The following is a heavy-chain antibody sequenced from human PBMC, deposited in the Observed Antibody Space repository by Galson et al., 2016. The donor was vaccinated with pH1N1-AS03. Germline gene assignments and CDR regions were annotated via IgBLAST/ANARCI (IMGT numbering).Heavy chain of an antibody. Sequence: SVKVSCKASGYAFTAYYIHWVRQAPGQGLEWMGFVNTKTGVTIYAQKFKGTVTMTRDTSISTAYMELRGLGSDDSAFYYCARVEGIASTTGDWGQGSLITVSS. CDR3: ARVEGIASTTGD. D-gene: IGHD6-13*01. CDR1: GYAFTAYY. CDR2: VNTKTGVT. J-gene: IGHJ4*02. V-gene: IGHV1-2*02.